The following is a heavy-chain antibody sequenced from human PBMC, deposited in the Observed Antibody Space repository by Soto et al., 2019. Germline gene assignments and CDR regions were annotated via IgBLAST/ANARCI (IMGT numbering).Heavy chain of an antibody. D-gene: IGHD3-3*01. J-gene: IGHJ5*02. CDR1: GGTFSSYT. CDR2: IIPILGIA. Sequence: QVQLVQSGAEVKKPGSSVKVSCKASGGTFSSYTISWVRQAPGQGLEWMGRIIPILGIANYAQKFQGRVTITADKSTSTAYMELSSLRSEDTAVYYCARDPWSSRSSCFDPWGQGTLVTVSS. V-gene: IGHV1-69*08. CDR3: ARDPWSSRSSCFDP.